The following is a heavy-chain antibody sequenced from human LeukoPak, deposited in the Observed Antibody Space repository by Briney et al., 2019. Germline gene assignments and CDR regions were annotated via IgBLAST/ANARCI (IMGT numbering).Heavy chain of an antibody. V-gene: IGHV3-48*03. CDR3: ARSDGYPPNYYYSMDV. Sequence: GGSLRLSCAASGFTFSSYEMNRVRQAPGKGLEWVSYISSSGSTIYYADSVKGRFTISRDNAKNSLYLQMNSLRAEDTAVYYCARSDGYPPNYYYSMDVWGQGTTVTVSS. CDR1: GFTFSSYE. CDR2: ISSSGSTI. J-gene: IGHJ6*02. D-gene: IGHD5-24*01.